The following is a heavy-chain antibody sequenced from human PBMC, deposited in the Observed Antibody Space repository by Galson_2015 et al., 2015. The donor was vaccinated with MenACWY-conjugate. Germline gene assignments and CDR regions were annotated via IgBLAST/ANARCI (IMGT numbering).Heavy chain of an antibody. CDR3: ARWGTSYGDLLAY. V-gene: IGHV3-23*01. CDR2: ISGSGTHT. D-gene: IGHD4-17*01. Sequence: SLRLSCAASGFTFSTYAMTWVRQAPGKGQEWVSGISGSGTHTYYADSVKGRFTISRDISKNTLFLQMNSLRADDTAVYYCARWGTSYGDLLAYWGQGTLLTVSS. CDR1: GFTFSTYA. J-gene: IGHJ4*02.